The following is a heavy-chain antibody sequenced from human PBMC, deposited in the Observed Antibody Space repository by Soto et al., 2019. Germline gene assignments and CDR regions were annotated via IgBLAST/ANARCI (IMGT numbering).Heavy chain of an antibody. CDR2: ISGGAVST. Sequence: GGSLRLSCAASGFAFSSYAMSWVRQAPGKGLEWVLGISGGAVSTYYADSVKGRFTISRDNSKNTLYLQMNSLTADDTAVYFCAKCGGSSPLYMDVWGKGTTVTVSS. V-gene: IGHV3-23*01. D-gene: IGHD6-13*01. CDR3: AKCGGSSPLYMDV. CDR1: GFAFSSYA. J-gene: IGHJ6*03.